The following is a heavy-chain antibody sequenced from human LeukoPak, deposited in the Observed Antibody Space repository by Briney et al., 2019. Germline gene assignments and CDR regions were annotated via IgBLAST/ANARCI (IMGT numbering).Heavy chain of an antibody. J-gene: IGHJ6*03. CDR3: ARFGGRAAQAGLLKYYSYYMDV. Sequence: ASVKVSCKASGYTFTGYYMHWVRQAPGQGLEWMGWINPNSGGTNYAQKFQGRVTMTRDTSISTAYMELSRLRSDDTAVYYCARFGGRAAQAGLLKYYSYYMDVWGKGTTVTVSS. V-gene: IGHV1-2*02. CDR2: INPNSGGT. CDR1: GYTFTGYY. D-gene: IGHD3-16*01.